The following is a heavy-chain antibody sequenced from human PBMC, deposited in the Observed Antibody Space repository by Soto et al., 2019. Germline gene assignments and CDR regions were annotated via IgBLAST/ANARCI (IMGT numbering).Heavy chain of an antibody. J-gene: IGHJ4*02. Sequence: GGSLRLSCAASGFSFSSYWMSWVRQAPGKGLEWVANIKQDGSEKYYVDSVKGRFTISRDNAKNSLYLQMNSLRAEDTAVYYCARGFTDYGWGITDYWGQGTLVTVSS. D-gene: IGHD3-10*01. CDR1: GFSFSSYW. CDR3: ARGFTDYGWGITDY. V-gene: IGHV3-7*01. CDR2: IKQDGSEK.